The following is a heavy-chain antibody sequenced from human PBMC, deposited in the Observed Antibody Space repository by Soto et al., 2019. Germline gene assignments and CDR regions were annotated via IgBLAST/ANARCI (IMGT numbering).Heavy chain of an antibody. V-gene: IGHV3-30*02. D-gene: IGHD3-16*01. CDR1: GFTFSSYG. CDR2: ISYDGSNK. Sequence: GGSLRLSCAASGFTFSSYGLHWVRRAPGKGLAWVAAISYDGSNKYYPDSVKGRFTISRDNSKNTLYLQMNSLGAEDTAVYYCAKAQRGSGTHFDYWGQGTLVTVSS. J-gene: IGHJ4*02. CDR3: AKAQRGSGTHFDY.